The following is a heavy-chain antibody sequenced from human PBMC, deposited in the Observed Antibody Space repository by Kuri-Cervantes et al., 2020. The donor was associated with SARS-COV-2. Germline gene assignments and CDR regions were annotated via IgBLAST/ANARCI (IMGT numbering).Heavy chain of an antibody. CDR3: ARGGAPNRYCSNNSCRINYDAFDI. CDR1: GDRVSSNSAA. J-gene: IGHJ3*02. D-gene: IGHD2-2*01. V-gene: IGHV6-1*01. CDR2: TYYRSKWYN. Sequence: SCAISGDRVSSNSAAWNWIRQSPSRGLEWLGRTYYRSKWYNDYAVSVKSRITINPDTSKNQFSLQLNSVTPEDTAVYYCARGGAPNRYCSNNSCRINYDAFDIWGQGTMVTVSS.